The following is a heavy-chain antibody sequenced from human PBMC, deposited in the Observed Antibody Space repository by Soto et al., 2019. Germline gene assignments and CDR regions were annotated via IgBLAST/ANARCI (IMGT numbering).Heavy chain of an antibody. CDR2: IVVGSGNT. J-gene: IGHJ6*02. V-gene: IGHV1-58*01. Sequence: SVKVSCKASGFTFTSSAVQWVRQAPGQRLEWIGWIVVGSGNTNYAQKFQERVTITRDMSTSTAYMELSSLRSEDTAVYYCAASDSSGYYPTYYYYYGMDVWGQGTTVTVSS. D-gene: IGHD3-22*01. CDR3: AASDSSGYYPTYYYYYGMDV. CDR1: GFTFTSSA.